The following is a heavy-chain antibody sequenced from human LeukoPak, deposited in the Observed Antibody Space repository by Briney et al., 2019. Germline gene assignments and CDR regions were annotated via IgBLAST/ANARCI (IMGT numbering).Heavy chain of an antibody. CDR2: IDPSDSYT. V-gene: IGHV5-10-1*01. CDR3: ARNVKGYDYGDYGWFDP. J-gene: IGHJ5*02. Sequence: GESLQISCKGSGYSFTSYWICWVRQLPGKGLEWIGRIDPSDSYTNYSPSFQGHVTISADKSISTAYLQWSSLKASDTAMYYCARNVKGYDYGDYGWFDPWGQGTLVTVSS. CDR1: GYSFTSYW. D-gene: IGHD4-17*01.